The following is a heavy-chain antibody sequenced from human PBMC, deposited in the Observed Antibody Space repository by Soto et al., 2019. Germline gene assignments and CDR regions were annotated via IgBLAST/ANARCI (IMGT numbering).Heavy chain of an antibody. J-gene: IGHJ4*02. V-gene: IGHV1-46*04. CDR1: GYIFINYY. CDR2: FNPMSGST. CDR3: ARDLAAADY. D-gene: IGHD6-13*01. Sequence: QVQLVXSGAEVKKPXXXXKISCKTSGYIFINYYIHWVRQAPGQGLEWVALFNPMSGSTNYAQKLQGRVTVTSDTSTSTVYMELSSLISEDTAVYYCARDLAAADYWGQGTLVTVSS.